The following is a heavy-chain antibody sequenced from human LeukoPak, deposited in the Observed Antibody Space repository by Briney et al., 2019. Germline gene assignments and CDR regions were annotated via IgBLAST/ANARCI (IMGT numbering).Heavy chain of an antibody. J-gene: IGHJ5*02. CDR3: ARVEEFCSSGSCYLGWFDP. CDR2: IYYSGST. Sequence: PSETLSLTCTVSGGSISSSSYYWGWIRQPPGKGLEWIGSIYYSGSTYYNPSLKSRVTMSVDTSKNQFSLTLSSVTAADTAVYYCARVEEFCSSGSCYLGWFDPWGQGTLVTVSS. V-gene: IGHV4-39*07. CDR1: GGSISSSSYY. D-gene: IGHD2-15*01.